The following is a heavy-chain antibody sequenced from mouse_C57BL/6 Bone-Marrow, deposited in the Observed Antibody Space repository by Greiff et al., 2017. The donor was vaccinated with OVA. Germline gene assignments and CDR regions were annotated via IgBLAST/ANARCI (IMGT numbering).Heavy chain of an antibody. J-gene: IGHJ2*01. D-gene: IGHD1-1*01. CDR2: ISSGGSYT. Sequence: EVKLMESGGDLVKPGGSLKLSCAASGFTFSSYGMSWVRQTPDKRLEWVATISSGGSYTYYPDSVKGRFTISRDNAKNTLYLQMSSLKSEDTAMYYCARQYYGSSVDYWGQGTTLTVSS. CDR3: ARQYYGSSVDY. V-gene: IGHV5-6*01. CDR1: GFTFSSYG.